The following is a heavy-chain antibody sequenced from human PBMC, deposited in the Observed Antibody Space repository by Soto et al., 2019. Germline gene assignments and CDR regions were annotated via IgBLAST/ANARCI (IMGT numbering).Heavy chain of an antibody. V-gene: IGHV4-34*01. J-gene: IGHJ6*02. D-gene: IGHD3-10*01. CDR2: INHSGST. Sequence: PSETLSLTCAVYGGSFSGYYWSWIRQPPGKGLEWIGEINHSGSTNYNPSLKSRVTISVDTSKNQFSLKLSSVTAADTAVYYCAREPDHGEYYYYYGMDVWGQGTTVTVSS. CDR3: AREPDHGEYYYYYGMDV. CDR1: GGSFSGYY.